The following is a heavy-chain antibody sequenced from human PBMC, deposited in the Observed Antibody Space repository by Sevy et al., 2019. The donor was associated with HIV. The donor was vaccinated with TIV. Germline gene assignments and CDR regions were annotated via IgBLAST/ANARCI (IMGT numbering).Heavy chain of an antibody. CDR1: GGSISSSSYY. J-gene: IGHJ6*02. V-gene: IGHV4-39*01. D-gene: IGHD6-13*01. Sequence: SETLSLTCTVSGGSISSSSYYWGWIRQPPGKGLEWIGSIYYSGSTYYNPSLKSRVTISVDTSKNQFSLKLSSVTAADTAVYYCARLPYSSSWYLRSNYYYGMDVWGQGTTVTVSS. CDR2: IYYSGST. CDR3: ARLPYSSSWYLRSNYYYGMDV.